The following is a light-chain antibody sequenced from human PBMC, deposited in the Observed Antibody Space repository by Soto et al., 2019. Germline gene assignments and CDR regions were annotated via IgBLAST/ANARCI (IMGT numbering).Light chain of an antibody. V-gene: IGKV3-20*01. CDR2: GAS. CDR1: QSVSNNF. CDR3: QQYGSSPPIT. Sequence: EIVLTQSPGTLSLSLGERATLSCRAGQSVSNNFLAWYQHKAGRAPRLLIYGASSRATGIPDRFXXXXXXXXXXXXISRLEPEDFAVYYCQQYGSSPPITFGQGTRLEIK. J-gene: IGKJ5*01.